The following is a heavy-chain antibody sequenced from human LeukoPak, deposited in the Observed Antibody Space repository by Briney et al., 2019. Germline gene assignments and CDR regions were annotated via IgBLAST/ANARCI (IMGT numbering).Heavy chain of an antibody. Sequence: SQTLSLTCTVSGGSISSGDYYWSWIRQPPGKGLEWIGYIYYSGSTYYNPSLKSRVTISVDTSKNQFSLKLSSVTAADTAVYYCARDSDYDLGVDYWGQGTLVTVSS. D-gene: IGHD5-12*01. CDR3: ARDSDYDLGVDY. CDR2: IYYSGST. CDR1: GGSISSGDYY. J-gene: IGHJ4*02. V-gene: IGHV4-30-4*01.